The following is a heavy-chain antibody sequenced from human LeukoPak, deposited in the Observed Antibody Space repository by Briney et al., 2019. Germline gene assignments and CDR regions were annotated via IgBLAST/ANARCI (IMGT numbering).Heavy chain of an antibody. CDR2: ISGSGDIT. CDR1: GFTFSSYA. CDR3: AKGGWGPVALPLHS. D-gene: IGHD1-26*01. V-gene: IGHV3-23*01. Sequence: GGSLRLSCAASGFTFSSYAMSWVPQAPGKGLEWVSGISGSGDITYYEDSVKGRFTISRDNSKNTLYLQMNSLRAEDTAEYYCAKGGWGPVALPLHSWPQGTLVTVSS. J-gene: IGHJ4*02.